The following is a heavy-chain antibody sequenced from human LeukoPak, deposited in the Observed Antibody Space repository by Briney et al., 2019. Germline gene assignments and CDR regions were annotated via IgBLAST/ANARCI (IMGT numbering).Heavy chain of an antibody. V-gene: IGHV1-2*02. J-gene: IGHJ5*02. Sequence: ASVKVSCKASGYTFSASYIHWVRQAPGQGLEWMAWINPDGGGTTYAQNFEGRVTVTRDTSISTVYMDLNSLKSDGTAVYYCARGLLRELKGFDPWGQGTLVTVSS. CDR3: ARGLLRELKGFDP. CDR1: GYTFSASY. CDR2: INPDGGGT. D-gene: IGHD1-7*01.